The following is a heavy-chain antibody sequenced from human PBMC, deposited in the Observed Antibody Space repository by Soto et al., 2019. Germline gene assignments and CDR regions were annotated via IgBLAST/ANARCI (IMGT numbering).Heavy chain of an antibody. V-gene: IGHV2-5*02. D-gene: IGHD2-2*01. CDR3: ARESRRFFDC. CDR2: IYWDDDK. CDR1: GFSLSTTGVG. J-gene: IGHJ4*02. Sequence: QITLKESGPTLVKPTQTLTLTCTLSGFSLSTTGVGVGWIRQPPGKALEWLAIIYWDDDKRYSPSLKSRLTITKDTSNNQVVLTMTNMDPVDTATYYCARESRRFFDCWGQGTLVTVSS.